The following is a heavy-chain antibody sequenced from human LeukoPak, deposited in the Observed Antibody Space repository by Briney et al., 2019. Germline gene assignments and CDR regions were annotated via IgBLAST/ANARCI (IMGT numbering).Heavy chain of an antibody. Sequence: GGSLRLSCAASGFTFSSNYVGWVRQAPGKGLEWVSVLYRGGSPYYADSVKGRFTISRDNSKNTLYLQMNTLRADDTAVYYCARGGTSGTTITYYFDYWGHGTLVTVPS. CDR3: ARGGTSGTTITYYFDY. D-gene: IGHD5-12*01. J-gene: IGHJ4*01. V-gene: IGHV3-66*01. CDR2: LYRGGSP. CDR1: GFTFSSNY.